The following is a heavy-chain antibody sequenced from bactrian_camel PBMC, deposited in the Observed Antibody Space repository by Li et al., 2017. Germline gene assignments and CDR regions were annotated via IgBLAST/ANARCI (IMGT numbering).Heavy chain of an antibody. CDR2: INSGGGST. J-gene: IGHJ6*01. V-gene: IGHV3S1*01. CDR1: GASAYTYGTYC. CDR3: AKSRAYYSGADYYPWALCDFDY. Sequence: VQLVESGGGLVQPGGSLRLSCAASGASAYTYGTYCMAWFRQVPGKELEWVSSINSGGGSTYYGGFVKGRFTISRDNAKKTLYLQLNSLQPEDTAMYYCAKSRAYYSGADYYPWALCDFDYWGQGTQVTVS. D-gene: IGHD2*01.